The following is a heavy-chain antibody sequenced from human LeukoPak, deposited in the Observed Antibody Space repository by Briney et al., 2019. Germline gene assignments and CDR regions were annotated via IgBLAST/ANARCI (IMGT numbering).Heavy chain of an antibody. CDR2: INKDGSDK. D-gene: IGHD4-23*01. CDR1: GFTFNMYW. Sequence: GGSLRLSCAASGFTFNMYWMTWVRQAPGKGLESVAYINKDGSDKYYVDSEKGRFTVSRDNAKNSLYLQMNSLRAEDTAVYYCARDAGYGGNSDYWGQGTLVTVSS. CDR3: ARDAGYGGNSDY. J-gene: IGHJ4*02. V-gene: IGHV3-7*01.